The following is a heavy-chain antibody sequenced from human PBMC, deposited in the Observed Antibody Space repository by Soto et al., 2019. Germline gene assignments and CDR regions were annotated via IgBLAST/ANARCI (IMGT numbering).Heavy chain of an antibody. CDR1: GYTFTRDD. CDR3: ARERSAAGTGWFDP. D-gene: IGHD6-13*01. J-gene: IGHJ5*02. Sequence: QVQLVQSGAEVKKAGASVKVSCKASGYTFTRDDINWVRQATGRGREWMGWMKPNSGNTGYAQKFEGRVTTTRNTSTSTAYMDLSSLRSEDTAVYYCARERSAAGTGWFDPWGQGTLVTVSS. CDR2: MKPNSGNT. V-gene: IGHV1-8*01.